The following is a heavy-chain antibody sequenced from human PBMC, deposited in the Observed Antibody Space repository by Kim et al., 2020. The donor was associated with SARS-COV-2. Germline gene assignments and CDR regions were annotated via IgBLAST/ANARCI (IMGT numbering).Heavy chain of an antibody. J-gene: IGHJ4*02. CDR1: GGSISSSNW. CDR2: IYHSGST. D-gene: IGHD6-19*01. Sequence: SETLSLTCAVSGGSISSSNWWSWVRQPPGKGLEWIGEIYHSGSTNYNPSLKSRVTISVDKSKNQFSLKLSSVTAADTAVYYCARDRVDSSGWPFDYWGQGTLVTVSS. V-gene: IGHV4-4*02. CDR3: ARDRVDSSGWPFDY.